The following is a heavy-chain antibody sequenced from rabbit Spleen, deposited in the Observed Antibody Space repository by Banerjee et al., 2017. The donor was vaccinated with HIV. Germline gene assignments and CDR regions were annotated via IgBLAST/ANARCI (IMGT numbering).Heavy chain of an antibody. J-gene: IGHJ4*01. V-gene: IGHV1S28*01. D-gene: IGHD8-1*01. Sequence: QSLEESGGGLVQPGGSLTLSCKASGFEFSRFGVSWVRQAPGKGLEWIAYIGPSGSTYYASWAKGRFTISRENAQNTVFLQMTSLTAADTATYFCARDGAGGSYFALWGPGTLVTVS. CDR2: IGPSGST. CDR3: ARDGAGGSYFAL. CDR1: GFEFSRFG.